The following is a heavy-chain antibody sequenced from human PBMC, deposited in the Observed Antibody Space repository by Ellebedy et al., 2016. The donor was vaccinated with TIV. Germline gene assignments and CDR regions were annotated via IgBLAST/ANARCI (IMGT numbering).Heavy chain of an antibody. CDR1: GFTFRDYY. Sequence: GESLKISCAASGFTFRDYYMSWIRQAPGKGLEWISFISSSGNIIYQADSVKGRFAVSRDNAKNSLYLQMSSLRAEDTAVYYCARDPASGYKYGSPWFDPWGQGTLVTVSS. CDR3: ARDPASGYKYGSPWFDP. D-gene: IGHD3-10*01. J-gene: IGHJ5*02. CDR2: ISSSGNII. V-gene: IGHV3-11*01.